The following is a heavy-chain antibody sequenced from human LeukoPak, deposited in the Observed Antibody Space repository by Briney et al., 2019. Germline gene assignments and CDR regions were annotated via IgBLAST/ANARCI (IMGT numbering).Heavy chain of an antibody. J-gene: IGHJ4*02. CDR3: AKDTYADYYDSSGYYLTFDY. V-gene: IGHV3-23*01. Sequence: GGSLRLSCAASGFTFSSYAMSWVRQAPGKGLEWVSAISGSGGSTYYADSVKGRFTISRDNSKNTLYLQMNSLRAEDTAVYYCAKDTYADYYDSSGYYLTFDYWGQGTLVTVSS. CDR2: ISGSGGST. D-gene: IGHD3-22*01. CDR1: GFTFSSYA.